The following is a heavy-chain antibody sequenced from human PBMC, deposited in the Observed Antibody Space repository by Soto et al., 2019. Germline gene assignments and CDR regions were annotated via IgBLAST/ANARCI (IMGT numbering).Heavy chain of an antibody. CDR3: AGRRHDYGDDTYYFDY. CDR2: FDPEDGET. Sequence: GASVKVSCKVSGYTLTELSMHWVRQAPGKGLEWMGGFDPEDGETIYAQKFQGRVTMTEDTSTDTAYMELSSLRSEDTAVYYCAGRRHDYGDDTYYFDYWGQGTLVTVSS. CDR1: GYTLTELS. V-gene: IGHV1-24*01. J-gene: IGHJ4*02. D-gene: IGHD4-17*01.